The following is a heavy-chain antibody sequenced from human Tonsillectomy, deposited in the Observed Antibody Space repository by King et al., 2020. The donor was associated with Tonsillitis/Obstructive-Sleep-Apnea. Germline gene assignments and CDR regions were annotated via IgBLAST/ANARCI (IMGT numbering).Heavy chain of an antibody. Sequence: VQLVESGGGLVKPGGSLRLSCAASGFTFSSYSMNWVRQAPGKGLEWASSISSSSSYIYYADSVKGRFTISRDNAKNSLYLQMNSLRAEDTAVYYCARANIVLMVYASDYFDYWGQGTLVTVSS. CDR1: GFTFSSYS. D-gene: IGHD2-8*01. CDR2: ISSSSSYI. CDR3: ARANIVLMVYASDYFDY. J-gene: IGHJ4*02. V-gene: IGHV3-21*01.